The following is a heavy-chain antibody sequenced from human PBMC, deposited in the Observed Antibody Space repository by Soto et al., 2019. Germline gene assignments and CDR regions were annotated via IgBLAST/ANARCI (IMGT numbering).Heavy chain of an antibody. J-gene: IGHJ4*02. CDR2: ISDSGST. Sequence: GGSLRLSCAASGFTFSTYAMSWVRQAPGKGLEWVSTISDSGSTYYADSVKGRFTISRDNSKNMVFLQINSLIAEDTAVYYCAKDRHPDGIWSFDLWGQGTPVTVSS. CDR1: GFTFSTYA. CDR3: AKDRHPDGIWSFDL. D-gene: IGHD1-20*01. V-gene: IGHV3-23*01.